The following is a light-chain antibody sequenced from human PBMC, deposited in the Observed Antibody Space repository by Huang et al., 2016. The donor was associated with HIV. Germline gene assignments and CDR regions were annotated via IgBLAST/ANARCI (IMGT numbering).Light chain of an antibody. V-gene: IGKV2-30*01. J-gene: IGKJ1*01. CDR3: MQGTHWWA. Sequence: DVVMTQFPLSLPVTLGQPASISCRSSESLLYNDGNTYVTWCQQMPGQSPSRLIYKGSYRDSGVRDRCSGSGSGTDFTLNISRVEAEDVGIYYCMQGTHWWAFGQGTKVEI. CDR1: ESLLYNDGNTY. CDR2: KGS.